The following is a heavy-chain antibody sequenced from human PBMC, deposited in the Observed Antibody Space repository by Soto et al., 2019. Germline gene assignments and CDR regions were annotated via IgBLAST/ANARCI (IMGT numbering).Heavy chain of an antibody. D-gene: IGHD3-3*01. CDR3: ARENDDFWSGYYKGEIDY. J-gene: IGHJ4*02. CDR2: ISSSSTI. CDR1: GFTFSSYS. V-gene: IGHV3-48*02. Sequence: EVQLVESGGGLVQPGGSLRLSCAASGFTFSSYSMNWVRQAPGKGLEWVSYISSSSTIYYADSVKGRFTISRDNAKNSLYLQMNSLRDEDTAVYYCARENDDFWSGYYKGEIDYWGQGTLVTVSS.